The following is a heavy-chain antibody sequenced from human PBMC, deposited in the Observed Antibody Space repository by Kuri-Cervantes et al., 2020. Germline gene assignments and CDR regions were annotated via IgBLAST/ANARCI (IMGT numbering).Heavy chain of an antibody. D-gene: IGHD4-23*01. CDR1: GFTFDDYA. CDR3: VRGGGNSVIDYFDY. J-gene: IGHJ4*02. CDR2: ISSSSYI. V-gene: IGHV3-69-1*01. Sequence: PTCAASGFTFDDYAMHWVRQAPGKGLEWVSGISSSSYIYYADSVKGRFTISRDNAKNSLYLQMNSLRAEDTAVYYCVRGGGNSVIDYFDYWGQGTLVTVSS.